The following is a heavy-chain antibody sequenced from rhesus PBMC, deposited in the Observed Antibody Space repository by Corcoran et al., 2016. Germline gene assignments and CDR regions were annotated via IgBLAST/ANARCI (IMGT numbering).Heavy chain of an antibody. Sequence: QVQLQESGPGLIKSSETLSLTCGGSGGSIGGTFWCWFSQAPGKGLEWIGRPYGRGASTASTPSLPSRVTISTDTSKNQFSLHLDSVTAADTAVYYCVRDDHGDFPRYRLDVWGPGVLISVSS. V-gene: IGHV4-147*01. CDR1: GGSIGGTF. CDR2: PYGRGAST. CDR3: VRDDHGDFPRYRLDV. J-gene: IGHJ5-1*01.